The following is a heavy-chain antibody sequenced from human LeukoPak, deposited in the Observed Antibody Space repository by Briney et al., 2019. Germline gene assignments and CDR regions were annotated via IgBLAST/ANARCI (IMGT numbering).Heavy chain of an antibody. V-gene: IGHV4-34*01. CDR2: IHLCGST. Sequence: SEILSFTYAVYGGFFSDSFWSWLRPPPGKGLERIGEIHLCGSTNYNPSLKRGVTISVDTSKNQSSLKLSSVSAADTAVYYCARVSPVGANDYWGQGTLVTVSS. CDR1: GGFFSDSF. J-gene: IGHJ4*02. D-gene: IGHD1-26*01. CDR3: ARVSPVGANDY.